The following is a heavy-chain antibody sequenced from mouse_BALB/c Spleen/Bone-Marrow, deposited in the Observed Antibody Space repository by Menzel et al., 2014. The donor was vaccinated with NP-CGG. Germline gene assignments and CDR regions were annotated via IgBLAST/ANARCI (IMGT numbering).Heavy chain of an antibody. J-gene: IGHJ1*01. V-gene: IGHV1-54*01. Sequence: VQLQESGAELVRPGTSVKVSCKASGYAFTNYFIEWIKQRPGQGLEWIGVINPGSGGTNYNEKFKVKATLTADKSSNTAFMQRSSLTSDDSAIYFCARELGRCSFEVWGAGTTVTVSS. CDR2: INPGSGGT. CDR1: GYAFTNYF. D-gene: IGHD4-1*01. CDR3: ARELGRCSFEV.